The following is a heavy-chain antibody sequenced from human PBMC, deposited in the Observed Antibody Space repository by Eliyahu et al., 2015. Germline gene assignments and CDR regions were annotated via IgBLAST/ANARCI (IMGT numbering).Heavy chain of an antibody. V-gene: IGHV3-15*01. D-gene: IGHD2-2*02. CDR3: TTDASLAATPATGF. Sequence: VGRIKSKTDGGTTDYAAPVKGRFTISRDDSKNTLYLEMNSLKTEDTAVYYCTTDASLAATPATGFWGQGTLVTVSS. J-gene: IGHJ4*02. CDR2: IKSKTDGGTT.